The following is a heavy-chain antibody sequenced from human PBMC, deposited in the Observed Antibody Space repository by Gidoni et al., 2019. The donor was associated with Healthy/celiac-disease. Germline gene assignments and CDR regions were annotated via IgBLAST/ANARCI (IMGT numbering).Heavy chain of an antibody. D-gene: IGHD2-2*01. J-gene: IGHJ6*02. CDR2: IIPIFGTA. Sequence: QAPGQGLEWMGGIIPIFGTANYAQKFQGRVTITADESTSTAYMELSSLRSEDTAVYYCERGSRAAMHYYYYYGMDVWGQGTTVTVSS. V-gene: IGHV1-69*01. CDR3: ERGSRAAMHYYYYYGMDV.